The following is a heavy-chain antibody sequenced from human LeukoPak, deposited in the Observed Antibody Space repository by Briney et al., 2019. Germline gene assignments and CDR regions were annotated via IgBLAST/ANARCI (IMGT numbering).Heavy chain of an antibody. CDR1: GYSISSGYY. CDR3: AREGSPRPHVDY. CDR2: IYHSGST. V-gene: IGHV4-38-2*02. D-gene: IGHD3-10*01. Sequence: SETLSLTCTVSGYSISSGYYWGWIRQPPGKGLEWIGSIYHSGSTYYNPSLKSRVTISVDTSKNQFSLKLSSVTAADTAMYYCAREGSPRPHVDYWGQGTLVTVSS. J-gene: IGHJ4*02.